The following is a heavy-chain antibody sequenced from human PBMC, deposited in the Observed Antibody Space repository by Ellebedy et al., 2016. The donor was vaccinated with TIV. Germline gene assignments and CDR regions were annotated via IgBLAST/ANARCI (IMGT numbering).Heavy chain of an antibody. CDR3: ASPRTHGRGRVYYYGMDV. V-gene: IGHV1-46*01. CDR1: GYTFTSYY. J-gene: IGHJ6*02. Sequence: AASVKVSCKASGYTFTSYYMHWVRQAPGQGLEWMGIINPSGGSTSYAQKFQGRVTMTRDTSTSTVYMELSSLRSEETALYYCASPRTHGRGRVYYYGMDVWGQGTTVTVSS. CDR2: INPSGGST. D-gene: IGHD3-16*01.